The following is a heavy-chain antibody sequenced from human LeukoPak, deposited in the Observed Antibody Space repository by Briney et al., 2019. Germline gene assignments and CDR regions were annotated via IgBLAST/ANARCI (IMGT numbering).Heavy chain of an antibody. D-gene: IGHD6-6*01. CDR2: ISGSDGST. J-gene: IGHJ3*02. Sequence: GGSLRLSCAASGFTFSSYGMSWVRQAPGKGLEWVSAISGSDGSTYYADSVKGRFTISRDNSKNTLYLQMNSLRAEDTAVYYCAKDLREYSSSPRNAFDIWGQGTMVTVSS. CDR1: GFTFSSYG. V-gene: IGHV3-23*01. CDR3: AKDLREYSSSPRNAFDI.